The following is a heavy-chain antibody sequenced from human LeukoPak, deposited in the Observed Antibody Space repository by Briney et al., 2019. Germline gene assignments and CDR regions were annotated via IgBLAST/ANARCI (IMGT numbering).Heavy chain of an antibody. CDR1: GGSISSSNW. D-gene: IGHD3-3*01. CDR3: ASEPDYDFWSGYSDPGNAFDI. V-gene: IGHV4-4*02. J-gene: IGHJ3*02. Sequence: PSGTLSLTCAVSGGSISSSNWWSWVRQPPGKGLEWIGEIYHSGSTNYNPSLKSRVTISVDKSKNQFSLKLSSVTAADTAVYYCASEPDYDFWSGYSDPGNAFDIWGQGTMVTVSS. CDR2: IYHSGST.